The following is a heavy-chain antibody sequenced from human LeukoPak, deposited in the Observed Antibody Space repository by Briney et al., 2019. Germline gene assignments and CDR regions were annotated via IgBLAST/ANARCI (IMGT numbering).Heavy chain of an antibody. V-gene: IGHV3-74*01. CDR1: GFTFSTYW. D-gene: IGHD2-2*01. CDR3: ARGVPGFYYFDY. Sequence: GGSLRLSCAASGFTFSTYWMHWVRQTPGKGLVWVSRIKYDGSTTNYADSVKGRFTISRDNAENTLYLQMNSLRAEDTAVYFCARGVPGFYYFDYWGQGTLITVSS. J-gene: IGHJ4*02. CDR2: IKYDGSTT.